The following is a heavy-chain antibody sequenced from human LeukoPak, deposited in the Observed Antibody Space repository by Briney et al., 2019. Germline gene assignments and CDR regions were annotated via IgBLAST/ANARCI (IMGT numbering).Heavy chain of an antibody. Sequence: ASVKVSCKASGYTFTSYYLHWVRQAPGQGLEWMGINNPGGGTVVHGQKFQGRVSMTRDMSTSTVYMELSSLTSEDTAVYYCASDGIEGDYYYMDVWGRGTTVTVSS. CDR1: GYTFTSYY. CDR2: NNPGGGTV. CDR3: ASDGIEGDYYYMDV. J-gene: IGHJ6*03. V-gene: IGHV1-46*01. D-gene: IGHD1-14*01.